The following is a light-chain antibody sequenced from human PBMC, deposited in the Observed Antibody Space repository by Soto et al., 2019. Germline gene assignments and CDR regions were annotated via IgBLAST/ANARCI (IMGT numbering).Light chain of an antibody. CDR1: QDISNY. CDR2: DAS. V-gene: IGKV1-33*01. CDR3: QQYDNLLFT. J-gene: IGKJ3*01. Sequence: DIHTTQSPSSLPASVGDRVTITCQASQDISNYLNWYQQKPGKAPKLLIYDASNLETGVPSRFSGSGSGTDFTFTISSLQPEDIATYYCQQYDNLLFTFGPGTKVDI.